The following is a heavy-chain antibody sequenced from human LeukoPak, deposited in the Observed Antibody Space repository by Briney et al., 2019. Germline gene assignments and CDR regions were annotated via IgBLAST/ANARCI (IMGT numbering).Heavy chain of an antibody. V-gene: IGHV4-59*01. Sequence: PSETLSLTCTVSGGSISSYYWSWIRQPPGKGLEWIGYIYYSGSTNYNPSLKSRVTISVDTSKNQFYLKLSSVTAADTAVYYCASGVEYSSSSEGFDYWGQGTLVTVSS. CDR3: ASGVEYSSSSEGFDY. D-gene: IGHD6-6*01. CDR1: GGSISSYY. CDR2: IYYSGST. J-gene: IGHJ4*02.